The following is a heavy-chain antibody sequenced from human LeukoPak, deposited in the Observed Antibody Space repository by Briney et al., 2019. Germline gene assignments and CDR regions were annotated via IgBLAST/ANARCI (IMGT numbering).Heavy chain of an antibody. CDR2: INPRGGST. Sequence: ASVKLSCKASGYTFTSHIMHWVRHPPGQGLESVGIINPRGGSTSYTQKFQGRVTMTRDTSTSTVYMELSSLRSEDTAVYYCARVKSYYYDTSDKDAFDIWGQGTMVTVSS. J-gene: IGHJ3*02. CDR3: ARVKSYYYDTSDKDAFDI. V-gene: IGHV1-46*01. D-gene: IGHD3-22*01. CDR1: GYTFTSHI.